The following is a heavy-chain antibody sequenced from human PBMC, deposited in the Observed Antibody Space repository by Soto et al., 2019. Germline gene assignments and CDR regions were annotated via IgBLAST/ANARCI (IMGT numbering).Heavy chain of an antibody. J-gene: IGHJ5*02. Sequence: SETLSLTCTVSGDSIGGVGYWSWIRQFPGRGLEWIGCISSSGSTYYNPVLNNRISLSLDTSQNQFSLKLLSVTAADTAIYYCARSGVTGIVIPSHWFDPWGQGTLVTVSS. CDR1: GDSIGGVGY. CDR3: ARSGVTGIVIPSHWFDP. CDR2: ISSSGST. V-gene: IGHV4-31*03. D-gene: IGHD2-21*02.